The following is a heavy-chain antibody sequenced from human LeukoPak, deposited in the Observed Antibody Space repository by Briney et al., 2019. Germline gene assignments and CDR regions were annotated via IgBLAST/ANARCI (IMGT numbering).Heavy chain of an antibody. CDR2: MYYRGST. D-gene: IGHD5-18*01. J-gene: IGHJ4*02. Sequence: SETLSLTCTVSGGSISSSSHYWGWIRQPPGKGLEWIGSMYYRGSTYHNPSLKSRVTISVDTSKNQFSLKLSSVTAADTAVYYCARRRNRGYRYGYRFYYYDYWGQGTLVTVSS. V-gene: IGHV4-39*07. CDR1: GGSISSSSHY. CDR3: ARRRNRGYRYGYRFYYYDY.